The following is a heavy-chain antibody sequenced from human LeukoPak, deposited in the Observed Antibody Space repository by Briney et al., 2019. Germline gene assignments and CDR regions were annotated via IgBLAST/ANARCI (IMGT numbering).Heavy chain of an antibody. CDR2: ISSSGDVT. CDR1: GFTFSDYS. D-gene: IGHD4-11*01. V-gene: IGHV3-48*01. CDR3: ARDRASYSKNAFDI. Sequence: PGGSLRLSCAASGFTFSDYSMTWVRQAPGKGLEWVSYISSSGDVTYYADSVRGRFTISRDNGKNSLYLQMNSLRAEDTAVYYCARDRASYSKNAFDIWGQGTMVTVSS. J-gene: IGHJ3*02.